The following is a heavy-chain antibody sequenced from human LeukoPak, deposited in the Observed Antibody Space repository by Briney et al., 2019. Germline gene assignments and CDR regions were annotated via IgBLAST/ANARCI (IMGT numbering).Heavy chain of an antibody. CDR2: IYHSGST. Sequence: SETLSLTCAVSGGSISSSNWWSWVRQPPGKGLEWIGEIYHSGSTNYNPSLKSRFTISVDKSKNQFSLKLSSVTAADTAVYYCASIPTRAVAGTRGFRFDPWGQGTLVTVSS. D-gene: IGHD6-19*01. CDR3: ASIPTRAVAGTRGFRFDP. CDR1: GGSISSSNW. V-gene: IGHV4-4*02. J-gene: IGHJ5*02.